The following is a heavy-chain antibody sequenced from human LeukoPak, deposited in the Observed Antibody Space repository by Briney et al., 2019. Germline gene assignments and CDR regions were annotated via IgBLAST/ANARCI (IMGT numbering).Heavy chain of an antibody. D-gene: IGHD6-6*01. J-gene: IGHJ4*02. CDR3: ARVDAALDY. CDR2: ISRGSGHI. V-gene: IGHV3-21*01. Sequence: GGSLRLSCAASRFTFSNYSMNWVRQAPGKGVEWVSSISRGSGHIYYADSVKGRFTISRDNARNSLYLQMNSLRAEDTAIYYCARVDAALDYWGQGTLVTVSS. CDR1: RFTFSNYS.